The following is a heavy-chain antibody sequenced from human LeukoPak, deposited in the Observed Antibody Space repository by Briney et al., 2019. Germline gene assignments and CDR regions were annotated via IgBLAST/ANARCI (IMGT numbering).Heavy chain of an antibody. CDR1: GFTFSTYA. CDR2: ISGSGGST. CDR3: AKDVLSSGWLYSFDY. J-gene: IGHJ4*02. V-gene: IGHV3-23*01. D-gene: IGHD6-19*01. Sequence: GGSLRLSCAASGFTFSTYAMSWVRQAPGKGLEWVSTISGSGGSTYYAGSVKGRFTISRDNSKNTLYLQMNSLRVEDTAVYYCAKDVLSSGWLYSFDYWGQGTLVTVSS.